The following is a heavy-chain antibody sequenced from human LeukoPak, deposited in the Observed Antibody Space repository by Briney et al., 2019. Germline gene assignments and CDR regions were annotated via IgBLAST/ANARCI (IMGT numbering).Heavy chain of an antibody. V-gene: IGHV4-34*01. CDR2: INHSGST. D-gene: IGHD3-3*01. CDR1: GGSFSGYY. Sequence: SETLSLTCAVYGGSFSGYYWSWIRQPPGKGLEWIGEINHSGSTNYNPSLKSRVTISVDTSKNQFSLKLSSVTAADTAVYYCARGSRFWSGHYTLYNWFDPWGQGTLVTVSS. J-gene: IGHJ5*02. CDR3: ARGSRFWSGHYTLYNWFDP.